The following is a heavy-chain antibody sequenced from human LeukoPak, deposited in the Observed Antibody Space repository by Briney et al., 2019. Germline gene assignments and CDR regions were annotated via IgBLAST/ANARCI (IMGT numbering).Heavy chain of an antibody. CDR2: INSDGSEG. CDR1: GFTFSGFW. J-gene: IGHJ4*02. Sequence: PGGSLRLSCAVSGFTFSGFWMSWSRQAPGKGLEWVASINSDGSEGYYADVVKGRFTISRDNAKNSLYLQINSLRAEDTAVYYCARGSGSGEQWLGTSDYWGQGTLVTVSS. D-gene: IGHD6-19*01. V-gene: IGHV3-7*03. CDR3: ARGSGSGEQWLGTSDY.